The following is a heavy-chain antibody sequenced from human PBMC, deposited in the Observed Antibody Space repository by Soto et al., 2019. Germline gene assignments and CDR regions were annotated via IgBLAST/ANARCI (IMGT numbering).Heavy chain of an antibody. CDR3: ARWSFLDY. CDR2: ISGSGGRT. Sequence: GGSLRLSCAASGFPFSSYAMSWVRQAPGKGLEWVSLISGSGGRTYYADTVKGRFTISRDISRNTLYLQMSSLRADDTAIYYCARWSFLDYWGQGTRVTVSS. CDR1: GFPFSSYA. J-gene: IGHJ4*02. D-gene: IGHD3-10*01. V-gene: IGHV3-23*01.